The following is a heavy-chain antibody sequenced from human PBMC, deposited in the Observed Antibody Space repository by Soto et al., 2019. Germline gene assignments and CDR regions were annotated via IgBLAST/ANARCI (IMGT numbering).Heavy chain of an antibody. CDR2: IIPIFGTA. J-gene: IGHJ6*02. Sequence: SVKVSCKASGGNFSSYAISWVRQAPGQGLEWMGGIIPIFGTANYEQKFQGRVTITADKSTSTAYMELSSLRSEDTAVYYCASGDCSSTSCYTATLSDYYGMDVWGQGTTVTVSS. CDR3: ASGDCSSTSCYTATLSDYYGMDV. CDR1: GGNFSSYA. V-gene: IGHV1-69*06. D-gene: IGHD2-2*02.